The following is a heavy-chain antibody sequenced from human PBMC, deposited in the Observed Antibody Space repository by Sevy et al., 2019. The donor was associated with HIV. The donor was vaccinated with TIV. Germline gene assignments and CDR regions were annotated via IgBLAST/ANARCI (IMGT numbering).Heavy chain of an antibody. V-gene: IGHV5-51*01. CDR1: GYSFANNW. J-gene: IGHJ4*02. CDR2: VYPGDSDT. D-gene: IGHD6-13*01. CDR3: ARLPVAAAGLYYFDY. Sequence: GESLKISCKGSGYSFANNWIGWVRQMPGKGLEWMGIVYPGDSDTTYSQSFQGQVTISVDKSISTAYLQWNSLKASDTAMYYCARLPVAAAGLYYFDYWGQGTLVNVSS.